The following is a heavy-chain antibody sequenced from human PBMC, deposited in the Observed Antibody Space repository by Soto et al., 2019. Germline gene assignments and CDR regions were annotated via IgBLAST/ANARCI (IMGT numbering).Heavy chain of an antibody. CDR1: SGSISSSNW. CDR2: IYHSGST. Sequence: QVQLQESGPGLVKPSGTLSLTCAVSSGSISSSNWWSWVRQPPGKGLEWIGEIYHSGSTNYNPALKSRVTISVDKSKNQFSLKLSSVTAADTAVYYCARDSEYRMSSGWRDAFDIWGQGTMVTVSS. J-gene: IGHJ3*02. V-gene: IGHV4-4*02. CDR3: ARDSEYRMSSGWRDAFDI. D-gene: IGHD6-19*01.